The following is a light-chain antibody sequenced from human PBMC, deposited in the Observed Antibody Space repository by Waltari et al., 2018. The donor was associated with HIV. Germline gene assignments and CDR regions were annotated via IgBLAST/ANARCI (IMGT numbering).Light chain of an antibody. Sequence: QSVLTQPPSISGAPGQRITVSCSGTSSNIGAGYDVHWYQPLPGPAPKLLLDPNKNRPSGVPDRLAASKPDASASLAITGLQAADEGDYFCQSYDTSLSAWVFGGGTRLTVL. CDR1: SSNIGAGYD. CDR2: PNK. V-gene: IGLV1-40*03. J-gene: IGLJ2*01. CDR3: QSYDTSLSAWV.